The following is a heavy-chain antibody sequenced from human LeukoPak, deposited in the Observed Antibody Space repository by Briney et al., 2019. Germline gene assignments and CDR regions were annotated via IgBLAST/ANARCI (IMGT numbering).Heavy chain of an antibody. Sequence: ASVKVSCKASGYTFTSYGIIWVRQAPGQGLEWMEWITGYNGNTNYAQELQGRVTMTTDTSTSTAYMNLRSLRSDDTAVYYCARAPRHCSSTSCYVDYYYYGMDVWGQGTSVTVSS. J-gene: IGHJ6*02. CDR2: ITGYNGNT. CDR3: ARAPRHCSSTSCYVDYYYYGMDV. V-gene: IGHV1-18*01. D-gene: IGHD2-2*01. CDR1: GYTFTSYG.